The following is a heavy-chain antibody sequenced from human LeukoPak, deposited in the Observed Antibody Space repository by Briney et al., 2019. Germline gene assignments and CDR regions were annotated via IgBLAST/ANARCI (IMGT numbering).Heavy chain of an antibody. CDR2: ISGSGGST. V-gene: IGHV3-23*01. D-gene: IGHD5-12*01. CDR1: GFTFSSYA. Sequence: PGGSLRLSCAASGFTFSSYAMSWVRQAPGKGLEWVSAISGSGGSTYYADSVKGRFTISRDNSKNTLYLQMNSLRAEETAVYYCAKASFGYSGYDPLDFDYWGQGTLVTVSS. J-gene: IGHJ4*02. CDR3: AKASFGYSGYDPLDFDY.